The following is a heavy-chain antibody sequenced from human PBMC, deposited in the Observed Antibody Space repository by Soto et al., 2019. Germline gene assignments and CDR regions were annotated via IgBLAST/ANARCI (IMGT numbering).Heavy chain of an antibody. Sequence: ASVKVSCKASGYTFTSYYMHWVRQAPGQGLEWMGIINPSGGSTSYAQKFQGRVTMTRDTSTSTVYMELSSLRSEDTAVYYCARARRYYYDSSGYSQPGAYWGQGTMVTVYS. J-gene: IGHJ4*02. CDR1: GYTFTSYY. V-gene: IGHV1-46*01. D-gene: IGHD3-22*01. CDR2: INPSGGST. CDR3: ARARRYYYDSSGYSQPGAY.